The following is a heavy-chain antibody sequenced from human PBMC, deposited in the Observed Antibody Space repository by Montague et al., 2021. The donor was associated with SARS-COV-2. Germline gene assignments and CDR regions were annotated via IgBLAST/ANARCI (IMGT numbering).Heavy chain of an antibody. CDR3: ARWDPQTLTLIGLRGKSASDY. V-gene: IGHV4-34*01. CDR1: GGSFSGYY. CDR2: INHRGTT. Sequence: SETLSLTCAVYGGSFSGYYWTWIHQSPGKGLEWIAEINHRGTTNYNFNPSLRSRVTISVDTSKSQFSLKLSSVTAADTGVYYCARWDPQTLTLIGLRGKSASDYWGQGTLVTVSS. J-gene: IGHJ4*02. D-gene: IGHD4-23*01.